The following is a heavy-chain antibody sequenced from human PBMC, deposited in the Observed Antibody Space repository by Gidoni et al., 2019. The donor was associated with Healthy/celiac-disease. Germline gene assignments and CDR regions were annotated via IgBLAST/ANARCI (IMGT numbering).Heavy chain of an antibody. J-gene: IGHJ6*02. Sequence: QVQLVQSGAEVKQPGSSVKVSFKASGGTLSSYAISWVRQAPGQGLEWMGGINPNYGTANDAQKFEGRVTITADESTSTAYMELSSLRSEDTAVYYCAREGRPDITYGMDVWGQGTTVTVSS. CDR1: GGTLSSYA. CDR3: AREGRPDITYGMDV. CDR2: INPNYGTA. V-gene: IGHV1-69*01. D-gene: IGHD5-12*01.